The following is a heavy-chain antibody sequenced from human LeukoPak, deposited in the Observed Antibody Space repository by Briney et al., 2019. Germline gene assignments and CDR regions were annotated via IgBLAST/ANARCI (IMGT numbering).Heavy chain of an antibody. J-gene: IGHJ4*02. CDR1: GGSISSGPYY. D-gene: IGHD3-22*01. V-gene: IGHV4-39*01. Sequence: PSETLSLTCTVSGGSISSGPYYWGWIRQPPGKGLEWIENIYYGENTYYNPSLKSRVTISIDTSKNQFYLKLSSLTAADAAVYFCARRDDSSGYHKIFDYWGPGTLVTVSS. CDR2: IYYGENT. CDR3: ARRDDSSGYHKIFDY.